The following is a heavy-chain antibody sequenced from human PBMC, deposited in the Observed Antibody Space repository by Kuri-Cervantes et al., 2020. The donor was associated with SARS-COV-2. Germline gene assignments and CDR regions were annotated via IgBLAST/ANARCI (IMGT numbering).Heavy chain of an antibody. Sequence: GGSLRLSCAASGFTFSSYAMHWVRQAPGKGLEWVAAISYDGSNKYYADSVKGRFTISRDNSKNTLYLQMNSLRAEDTAVYYCAKDQRVVPAAIWYFQHWGQGTLVTVSS. CDR3: AKDQRVVPAAIWYFQH. CDR2: ISYDGSNK. J-gene: IGHJ1*01. CDR1: GFTFSSYA. V-gene: IGHV3-30-3*01. D-gene: IGHD2-2*02.